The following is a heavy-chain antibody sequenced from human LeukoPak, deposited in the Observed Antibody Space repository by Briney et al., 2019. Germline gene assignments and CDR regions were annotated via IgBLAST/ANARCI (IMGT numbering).Heavy chain of an antibody. CDR3: TTFFPYSSGWYRTEDV. J-gene: IGHJ6*04. CDR1: GFTFSNAW. V-gene: IGHV3-15*01. D-gene: IGHD6-19*01. Sequence: GGSLRLSCAASGFTFSNAWMSWVRQAPGKGLEWVGRIKSKTDGGTTDYAAPVKGRFTISRDDSKNTLYLQMNSLKTEDTAVYYCTTFFPYSSGWYRTEDVWGKGTTVTVSS. CDR2: IKSKTDGGTT.